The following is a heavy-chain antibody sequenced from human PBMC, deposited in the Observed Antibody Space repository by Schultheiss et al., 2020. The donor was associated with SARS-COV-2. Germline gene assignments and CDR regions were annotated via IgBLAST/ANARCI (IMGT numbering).Heavy chain of an antibody. CDR1: GGSISSYY. D-gene: IGHD3-10*01. Sequence: SETLSLTCTVSGGSISSYYWSWIRQPPGKGLEWIGYIYYSGSTNYNPSLKSRVTISVDTSKNQFSLKLSSVTAADTALYYCAKDYKYGMDVWGQGTTVTVSS. CDR2: IYYSGST. V-gene: IGHV4-59*12. CDR3: AKDYKYGMDV. J-gene: IGHJ6*02.